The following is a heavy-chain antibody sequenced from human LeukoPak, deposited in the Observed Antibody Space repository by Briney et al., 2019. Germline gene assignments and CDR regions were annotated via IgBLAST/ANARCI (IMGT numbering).Heavy chain of an antibody. D-gene: IGHD1-26*01. CDR1: GFTFSSYD. J-gene: IGHJ4*02. V-gene: IGHV3-13*01. CDR2: IGTAGDT. Sequence: PGGALRLSCAASGFTFSSYDMHWVRQATAKGLEWVSGIGTAGDTYYADSVKGRSTISRENAKNSLFLQVNSLRVGDTAVYYCTRAVGATNLGFDFWGQGTLVTVSS. CDR3: TRAVGATNLGFDF.